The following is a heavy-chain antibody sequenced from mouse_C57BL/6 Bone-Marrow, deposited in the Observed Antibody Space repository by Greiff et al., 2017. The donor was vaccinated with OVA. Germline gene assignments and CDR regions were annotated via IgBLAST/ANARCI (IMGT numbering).Heavy chain of an antibody. V-gene: IGHV1-50*01. CDR3: AREGVRLYFGG. Sequence: QVQLQQPGAELVKPGASVKLSCKASGYTFTSYWMQWVKQRPGQGLEWIGEIDPSDSYTNYNQKFKGKATLTVDTSSSTAYMQLSSLTSEDTAVYDSAREGVRLYFGGWGTETTVTVSS. D-gene: IGHD5-1*01. CDR1: GYTFTSYW. CDR2: IDPSDSYT. J-gene: IGHJ1*03.